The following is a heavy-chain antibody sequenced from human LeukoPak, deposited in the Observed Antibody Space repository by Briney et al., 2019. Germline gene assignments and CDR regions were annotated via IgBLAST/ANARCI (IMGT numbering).Heavy chain of an antibody. CDR3: AREERNGDYYYGMDV. V-gene: IGHV4-59*01. D-gene: IGHD1-1*01. CDR2: IYYSGST. J-gene: IGHJ6*02. Sequence: SETLSLTCTVSGGSISSYYWSWIRQPPGEGLEWIAYIYYSGSTNYNPSLKSRVTISVDTSKNQFSLKLSSVTAADTAVYYCAREERNGDYYYGMDVWGQETTVTVPS. CDR1: GGSISSYY.